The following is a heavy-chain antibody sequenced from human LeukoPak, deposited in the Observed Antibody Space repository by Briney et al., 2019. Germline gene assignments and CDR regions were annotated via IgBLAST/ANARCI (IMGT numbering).Heavy chain of an antibody. CDR3: ARFAQVGATTWAFDY. Sequence: SETLSLTCTVSGGSISSSSYYWGWIRQPPGKGLEWIGSIYYSGSTYYNPSLKSRVTISVDTSKNQFSLKLSSVTAADTAVYYCARFAQVGATTWAFDYWGQGTLVTVSS. D-gene: IGHD1-26*01. J-gene: IGHJ4*02. CDR2: IYYSGST. V-gene: IGHV4-39*07. CDR1: GGSISSSSYY.